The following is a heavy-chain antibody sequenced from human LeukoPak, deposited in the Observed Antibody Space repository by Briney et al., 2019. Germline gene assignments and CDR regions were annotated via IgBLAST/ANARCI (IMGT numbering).Heavy chain of an antibody. CDR3: ARARGYSSGWYDY. J-gene: IGHJ4*02. Sequence: PGESLKISCKGSGYIFTNYWIGWVRQMPGKGLEWRGIIYPGDSDTRYGPSLQGQVTISVDKSISTAYLEWSSLKASDTATYYCARARGYSSGWYDYWGQGTLVIVSS. V-gene: IGHV5-51*01. CDR2: IYPGDSDT. CDR1: GYIFTNYW. D-gene: IGHD6-19*01.